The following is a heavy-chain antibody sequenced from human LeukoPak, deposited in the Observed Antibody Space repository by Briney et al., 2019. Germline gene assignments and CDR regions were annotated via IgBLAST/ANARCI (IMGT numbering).Heavy chain of an antibody. CDR2: ISGSGGST. V-gene: IGHV3-23*01. CDR3: AKDYTNWNYKHDAFDI. J-gene: IGHJ3*02. Sequence: TGGSLRLSCAASGFTFSSYAMSWVRQAPGKGLEWVSAISGSGGSTYYADSVKGRFTISRDNSKNTLYLQMNSLRAEDTAVYYCAKDYTNWNYKHDAFDIWGQGTMVTVSS. CDR1: GFTFSSYA. D-gene: IGHD1-7*01.